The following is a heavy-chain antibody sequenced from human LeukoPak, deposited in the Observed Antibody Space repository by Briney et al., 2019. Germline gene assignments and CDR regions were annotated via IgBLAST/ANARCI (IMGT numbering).Heavy chain of an antibody. CDR1: GFTFSSYW. D-gene: IGHD1-14*01. J-gene: IGHJ4*02. V-gene: IGHV3-74*01. CDR3: ARSNQADDY. CDR2: INPGGSSI. Sequence: GSLRLSRAASGFTFSSYWMHWVRQVPGKGLVWVARINPGGSSITYADSVKGRFTISRDNAKNTLYLQMDSLRAEDTGVYYCARSNQADDYWGQGTLVTVSS.